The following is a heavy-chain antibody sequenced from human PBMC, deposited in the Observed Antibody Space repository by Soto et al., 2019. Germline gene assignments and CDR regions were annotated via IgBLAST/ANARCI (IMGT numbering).Heavy chain of an antibody. D-gene: IGHD6-19*01. V-gene: IGHV3-30-3*01. J-gene: IGHJ4*02. Sequence: GGSLRLSCAASGFTFSSYAMHWVRQAPGKGLEWVAVISYDGSNKYYADSVKGRFTIPRDNSKNTLYLQMNSLRAEDMAVYYCARGGGYSSGHTMAFDYWGQGTLVTVS. CDR2: ISYDGSNK. CDR1: GFTFSSYA. CDR3: ARGGGYSSGHTMAFDY.